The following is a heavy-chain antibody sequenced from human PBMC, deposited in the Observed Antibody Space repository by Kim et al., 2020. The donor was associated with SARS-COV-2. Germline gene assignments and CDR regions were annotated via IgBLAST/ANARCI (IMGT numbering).Heavy chain of an antibody. CDR3: ANGGDSSSHDAFDI. Sequence: ADSVKGRFTIARDNSKNTLYLQMNSLRAEDTAVYYCANGGDSSSHDAFDIWGQGTMVTVSS. D-gene: IGHD2-21*01. V-gene: IGHV3-53*01. J-gene: IGHJ3*02.